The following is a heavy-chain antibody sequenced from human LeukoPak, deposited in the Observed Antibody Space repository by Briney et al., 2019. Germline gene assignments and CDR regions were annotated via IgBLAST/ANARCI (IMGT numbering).Heavy chain of an antibody. CDR3: ARDLRLWFGEFEYYFDY. D-gene: IGHD3-10*01. CDR2: IKQDGSEK. CDR1: GFTFSSYW. J-gene: IGHJ4*02. V-gene: IGHV3-7*03. Sequence: PGGSLRLSCAASGFTFSSYWMSWVRQAPGKGLEWVANIKQDGSEKYYVDSVKGRFTISRDNAKNSLYLQMNSLRAEDTAVYYCARDLRLWFGEFEYYFDYWGQGTLVTVSS.